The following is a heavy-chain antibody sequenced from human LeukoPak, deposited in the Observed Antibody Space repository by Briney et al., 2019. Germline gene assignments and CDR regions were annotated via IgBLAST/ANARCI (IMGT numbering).Heavy chain of an antibody. J-gene: IGHJ5*02. CDR1: GGSISSSSYY. D-gene: IGHD3-16*01. CDR3: ARHVRLVLRVMDWFDP. Sequence: PSETLSLTCTVSGGSISSSSYYWGWIRQPPGKGLEWIGSIYYSGSTYYNPSLKSRVTISVDTSKNQFSLKLSSVTAADTAVYYCARHVRLVLRVMDWFDPWGQGTLVTVSS. V-gene: IGHV4-39*07. CDR2: IYYSGST.